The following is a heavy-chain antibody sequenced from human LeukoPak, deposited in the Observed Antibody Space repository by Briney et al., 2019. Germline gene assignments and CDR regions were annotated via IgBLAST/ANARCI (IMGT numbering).Heavy chain of an antibody. CDR1: EFTFSSCE. CDR3: AKSAANYYDRYYFDY. D-gene: IGHD3-22*01. Sequence: GGSLRLSCTASEFTFSSCEGNWVRQAPGKGLEWVAVISYDGSNKYYADSVKGRFTISRDNSKNTLYLQMNSLRAEDTAVYYCAKSAANYYDRYYFDYWGQGTLVTVSS. CDR2: ISYDGSNK. J-gene: IGHJ4*02. V-gene: IGHV3-30*18.